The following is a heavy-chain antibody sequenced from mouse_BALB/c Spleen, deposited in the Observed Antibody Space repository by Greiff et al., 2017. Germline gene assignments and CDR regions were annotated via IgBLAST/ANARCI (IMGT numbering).Heavy chain of an antibody. D-gene: IGHD2-3*01. V-gene: IGHV3-2*02. CDR1: GYSITSDYA. CDR2: ISYSGST. Sequence: VQLQQSGPGLVKPSQSLSLTCTVTGYSITSDYAWNWIRQFPGNKLEWMGYISYSGSTSYNPSLKSRISITRDTSKNQFFLQLNSVTTEDTATYYCARAGYYPAWFAYWGQGTLVTVSA. J-gene: IGHJ3*01. CDR3: ARAGYYPAWFAY.